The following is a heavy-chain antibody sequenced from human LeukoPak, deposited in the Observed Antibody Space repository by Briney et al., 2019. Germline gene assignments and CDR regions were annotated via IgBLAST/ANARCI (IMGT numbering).Heavy chain of an antibody. D-gene: IGHD2-8*01. V-gene: IGHV4-39*01. Sequence: SETLSLTCTVSGGSISSSSYYWGWIRQPPGKGLEWIGSIYYSGSTYYNPSLKSRVTISVDTSKKQFSLKLSSVTAADTAVYYCARDSWGVYENYFAYWGQGTLVTSPQ. CDR1: GGSISSSSYY. J-gene: IGHJ4*02. CDR2: IYYSGST. CDR3: ARDSWGVYENYFAY.